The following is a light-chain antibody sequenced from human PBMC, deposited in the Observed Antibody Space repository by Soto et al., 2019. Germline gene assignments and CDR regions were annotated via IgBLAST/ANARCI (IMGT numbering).Light chain of an antibody. CDR1: QSVSSN. J-gene: IGKJ4*01. CDR2: GAS. Sequence: EIVMTQSPATLSVSPGERATLSCRGSQSVSSNLAWYQQKPGQALRLLIYGASTRATGIPARFSGSGSGTEITLTISSLQSEDFAVYYCQQYNNWPLTFGGGTKVEIK. CDR3: QQYNNWPLT. V-gene: IGKV3-15*01.